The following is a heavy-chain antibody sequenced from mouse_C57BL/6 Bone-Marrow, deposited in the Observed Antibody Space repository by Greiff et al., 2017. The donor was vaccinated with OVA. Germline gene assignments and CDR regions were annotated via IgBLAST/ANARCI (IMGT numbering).Heavy chain of an antibody. CDR2: IYPGDGDT. V-gene: IGHV1-82*01. J-gene: IGHJ4*01. CDR3: ARHYGSSYNYAMDY. D-gene: IGHD1-1*01. CDR1: GYAFSSSW. Sequence: QVQLKQSGPELVKPGASVKISCKASGYAFSSSWMNWVKQRPGKGLEWIGRIYPGDGDTNYNGKFKGKATLTADKSSSTAYMQLSSLTSEDSAVYFCARHYGSSYNYAMDYWGQGTSVTVSS.